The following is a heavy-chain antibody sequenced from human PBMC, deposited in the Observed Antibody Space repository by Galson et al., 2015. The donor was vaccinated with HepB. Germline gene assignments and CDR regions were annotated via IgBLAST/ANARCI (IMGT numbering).Heavy chain of an antibody. J-gene: IGHJ5*02. CDR1: GGTFSSYA. CDR2: IIPIFGTA. Sequence: SVKVSCKASGGTFSSYAISWVRQAPGQGLEWMGGIIPIFGTANYAQKFQGRVTITADESTSTAYMELSSLRSEDTAVYYCARGRDTYYYDSSGYFNWFDPWGQGTLVTVSS. D-gene: IGHD3-22*01. V-gene: IGHV1-69*13. CDR3: ARGRDTYYYDSSGYFNWFDP.